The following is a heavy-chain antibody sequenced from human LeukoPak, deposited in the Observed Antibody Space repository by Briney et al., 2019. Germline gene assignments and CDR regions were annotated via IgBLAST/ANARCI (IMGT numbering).Heavy chain of an antibody. J-gene: IGHJ4*02. Sequence: SVTLSLKAAGSTFSSYTISWVRQAPGQGLEWMGGIIPSFGTTNNAQKYQGRGTITTDKSKTTPYMELNSLSSEDTAMYDCDSSIGYSRGWYLPITDYWGQGTLVTVSP. CDR2: IIPSFGTT. CDR3: DSSIGYSRGWYLPITDY. V-gene: IGHV1-69*05. D-gene: IGHD6-19*01. CDR1: GSTFSSYT.